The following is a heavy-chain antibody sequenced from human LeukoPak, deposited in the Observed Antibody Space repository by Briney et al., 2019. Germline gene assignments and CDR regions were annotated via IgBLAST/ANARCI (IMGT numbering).Heavy chain of an antibody. CDR3: VRGSLASGVVVYYYYYLDV. Sequence: GGSLRLSRAASGFTFSDYYMSWIRQAPGKGLEWVSYISSSGSTIYYADSVKGRFTISRDNAKNSLYLQMNSLRAEDTAVYYCVRGSLASGVVVYYYYYLDVWGKGTTVTVSS. V-gene: IGHV3-11*04. J-gene: IGHJ6*03. CDR1: GFTFSDYY. CDR2: ISSSGSTI. D-gene: IGHD3-3*01.